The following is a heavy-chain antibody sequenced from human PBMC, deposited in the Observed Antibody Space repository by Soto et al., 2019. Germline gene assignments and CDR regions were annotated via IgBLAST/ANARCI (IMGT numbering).Heavy chain of an antibody. CDR1: GCTFSSCA. Sequence: LRLSCGDSGCTFSSCAIPWLRQGPGKGLEGVSVMSYDGSKKYYGDSVKGRFNISRENDKNTLYLQMNRLRAEETAVYYCEKVEQGDPLIADDGMGVWGQGTTV. V-gene: IGHV3-30*18. CDR2: MSYDGSKK. D-gene: IGHD2-15*01. J-gene: IGHJ6*02. CDR3: EKVEQGDPLIADDGMGV.